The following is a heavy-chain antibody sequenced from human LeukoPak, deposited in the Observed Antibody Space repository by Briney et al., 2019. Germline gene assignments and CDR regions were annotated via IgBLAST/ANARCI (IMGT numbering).Heavy chain of an antibody. D-gene: IGHD6-13*01. CDR2: TYYRSKWYN. CDR1: GDSASSNSAA. V-gene: IGHV6-1*01. Sequence: SQTLSLTCAISGDSASSNSAAWNWIRQSPSRGLEWLGRTYYRSKWYNDYAVSVKSRITINPDTSKNQFSLQLNSVTPEDTAVYYCARGKYSSSWYRGCWFDPWGQGTLVTVSS. CDR3: ARGKYSSSWYRGCWFDP. J-gene: IGHJ5*02.